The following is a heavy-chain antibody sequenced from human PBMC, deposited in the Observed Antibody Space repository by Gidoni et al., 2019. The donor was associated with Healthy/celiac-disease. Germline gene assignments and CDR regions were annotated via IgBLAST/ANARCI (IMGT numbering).Heavy chain of an antibody. CDR2: IIPIFGTA. V-gene: IGHV1-69*01. CDR1: GGTFSSYS. J-gene: IGHJ3*02. CDR3: ARDRNTVRGEPDAFDI. D-gene: IGHD3-10*01. Sequence: QVQLVQSGAEVKKPGSSVKVSCKASGGTFSSYSISWVRQAPGQGLEWMGGIIPIFGTANYAQKFQGRVTITADESTSTAYMELSSLRSEDTAVYYCARDRNTVRGEPDAFDIWGQGTMVTVSS.